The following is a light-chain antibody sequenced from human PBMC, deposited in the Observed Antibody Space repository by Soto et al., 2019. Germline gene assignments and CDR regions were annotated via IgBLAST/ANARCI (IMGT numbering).Light chain of an antibody. Sequence: SYELAQPPSVSVDPGQTASISCGGNNIGSRSVHWYQQKPGQAPVLVVYDDRDRPSGIPERFAVSNSGNTATLTISRVEAGDEADYYCQVWDSTSDHYVFGTGTKVTVL. J-gene: IGLJ1*01. CDR3: QVWDSTSDHYV. V-gene: IGLV3-21*02. CDR2: DDR. CDR1: NIGSRS.